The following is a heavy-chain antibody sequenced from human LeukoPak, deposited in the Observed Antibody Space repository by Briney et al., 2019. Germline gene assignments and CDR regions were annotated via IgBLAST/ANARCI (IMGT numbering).Heavy chain of an antibody. D-gene: IGHD1-26*01. CDR2: IYYSGST. V-gene: IGHV4-59*01. J-gene: IGHJ5*02. CDR3: ARIVGARPYNWFDP. Sequence: SETLSLTCTVSGGSISSYYWSWIRQPPGKGLEWIGYIYYSGSTNYNPSLKSRVTISVDTSKNQFSLKLSSVTAADTAVYYCARIVGARPYNWFDPWGQGTLVTVSS. CDR1: GGSISSYY.